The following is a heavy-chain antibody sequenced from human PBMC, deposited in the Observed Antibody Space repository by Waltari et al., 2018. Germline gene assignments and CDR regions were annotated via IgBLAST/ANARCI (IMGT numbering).Heavy chain of an antibody. Sequence: DVQLLESGGDLAQPGGSLRLSCAASGFTFSTYAMSWVRQAPGKGLEWVSSISGSGGGTYFADSVKGRFTISRDNSKNTVYLQMNSLRPEDTAVYFCAKDQSPFTVFGVVNKGGNFDYWGQGTLVTVSS. CDR3: AKDQSPFTVFGVVNKGGNFDY. J-gene: IGHJ4*02. CDR2: ISGSGGGT. D-gene: IGHD3-3*01. CDR1: GFTFSTYA. V-gene: IGHV3-23*01.